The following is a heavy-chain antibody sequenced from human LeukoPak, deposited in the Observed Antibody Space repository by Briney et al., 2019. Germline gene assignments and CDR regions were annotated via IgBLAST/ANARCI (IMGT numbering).Heavy chain of an antibody. J-gene: IGHJ4*02. D-gene: IGHD4-17*01. CDR2: INPNSGGT. V-gene: IGHV1-2*04. CDR1: GYTFTDYY. CDR3: ARDANYYGDYVGNFDY. Sequence: ASVKVSCKASGYTFTDYYMHWVRQAPGQGLEWMGWINPNSGGTNYAQKFQGWVTMTRDTSISTAYMELSRLRSDDTAVYYCARDANYYGDYVGNFDYWGQGTLVTVSS.